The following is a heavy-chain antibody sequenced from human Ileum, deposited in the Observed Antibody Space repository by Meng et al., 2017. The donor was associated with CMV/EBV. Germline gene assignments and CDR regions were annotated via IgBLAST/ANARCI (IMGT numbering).Heavy chain of an antibody. CDR3: AKFPNYDFWSGPGYFDY. Sequence: GGSLRLSCAASGFTFSSYAMSWVRQAPGKGLEWVSAISGSGGSTYYADSVKGRFTISRDNSKNTLYLQMNSLRDEDTAVYYCAKFPNYDFWSGPGYFDYWGQGTLVTVSS. CDR1: GFTFSSYA. V-gene: IGHV3-23*01. CDR2: ISGSGGST. D-gene: IGHD3-3*01. J-gene: IGHJ4*02.